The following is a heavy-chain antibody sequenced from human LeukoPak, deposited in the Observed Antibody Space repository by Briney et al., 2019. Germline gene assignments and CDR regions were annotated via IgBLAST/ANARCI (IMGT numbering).Heavy chain of an antibody. Sequence: GGSLRLSCAASGFTVSSNYMSWVRQAPGKGLEWVSVIYSGGSTYYADSVKGRFTISRDNSKNTLYLQMNSLRAEDTAVYYCAKETYYYDSSGYLGYYYGMVVWGQGTTVTVSS. D-gene: IGHD3-22*01. V-gene: IGHV3-53*01. CDR3: AKETYYYDSSGYLGYYYGMVV. CDR2: IYSGGST. J-gene: IGHJ6*02. CDR1: GFTVSSNY.